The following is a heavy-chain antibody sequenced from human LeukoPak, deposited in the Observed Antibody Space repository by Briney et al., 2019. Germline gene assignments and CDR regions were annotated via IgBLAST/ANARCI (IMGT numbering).Heavy chain of an antibody. D-gene: IGHD4-17*01. CDR3: AKDTNNDYVGVFDY. V-gene: IGHV3-9*01. CDR1: GFTFDDYA. Sequence: GGSLRLSCAASGFTFDDYAMDWVRQAPGKGLEWVSCISWNSDTIGYADSVKGRFTISRDNAKNSLYLQMNSLRAEDTALYYCAKDTNNDYVGVFDYWGQGTLVTVSS. J-gene: IGHJ4*02. CDR2: ISWNSDTI.